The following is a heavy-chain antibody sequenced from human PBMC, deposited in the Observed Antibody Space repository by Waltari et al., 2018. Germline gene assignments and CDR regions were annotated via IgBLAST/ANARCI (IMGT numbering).Heavy chain of an antibody. CDR1: GYSISSGYY. J-gene: IGHJ5*02. CDR2: IYHSGST. V-gene: IGHV4-38-2*02. CDR3: ASLSPRRDDWFDP. Sequence: QVQLQESGPGLVKPSETLSLTCTVSGYSISSGYYWGWIRQPPGKGLEWIGSIYHSGSTYYNPSLKSRVTISVDTSKNQFSLKLSSVTAADTAVYYCASLSPRRDDWFDPWGQGTLVTVSS.